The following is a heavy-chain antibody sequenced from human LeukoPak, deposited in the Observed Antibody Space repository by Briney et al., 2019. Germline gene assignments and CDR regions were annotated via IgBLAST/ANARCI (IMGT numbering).Heavy chain of an antibody. CDR1: GFTFSSYS. Sequence: AGSLRLSCAASGFTFSSYSMNWVRQAPGKGLEWVSSISSSSSYIYYADSVKGRFTISRDNAKNSLYLQMNSLRAEDTAVYYCARDSSGYYEFDYWGQGTLVTVSS. V-gene: IGHV3-21*01. J-gene: IGHJ4*02. CDR2: ISSSSSYI. D-gene: IGHD3-22*01. CDR3: ARDSSGYYEFDY.